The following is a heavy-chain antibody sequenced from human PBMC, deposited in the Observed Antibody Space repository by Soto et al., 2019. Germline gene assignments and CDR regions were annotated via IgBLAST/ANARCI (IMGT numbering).Heavy chain of an antibody. Sequence: QVQLQQWGAGLLKPSETLSHTCAVYGGSFSGYYWSWIRQPPGKGLEWIGEIDHSGSTNYNPSLKSRVTISVDTSKNQFSLNLSSVTAADTAVYYCARGLGSGSFYSLYYYYGMDVWGQGTTVTVSS. V-gene: IGHV4-34*01. J-gene: IGHJ6*02. CDR2: IDHSGST. D-gene: IGHD1-26*01. CDR3: ARGLGSGSFYSLYYYYGMDV. CDR1: GGSFSGYY.